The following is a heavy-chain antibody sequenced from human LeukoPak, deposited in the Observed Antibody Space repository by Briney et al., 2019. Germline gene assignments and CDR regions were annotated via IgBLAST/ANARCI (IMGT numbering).Heavy chain of an antibody. D-gene: IGHD1-26*01. CDR3: AKDPSNSGTYTTFEY. CDR1: GFTFDDYA. J-gene: IGHJ4*02. V-gene: IGHV3-30*18. CDR2: ISYDGSNK. Sequence: GGSLRLSCAASGFTFDDYAMHWVRQAPGKGLEWVAVISYDGSNKYYADSVKGRFTISRDNSKKTVYLQINSLRPEDTAVHYCAKDPSNSGTYTTFEYWGQGTLVTVSS.